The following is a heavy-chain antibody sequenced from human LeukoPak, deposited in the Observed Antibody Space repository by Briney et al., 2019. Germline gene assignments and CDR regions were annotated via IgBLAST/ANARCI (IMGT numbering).Heavy chain of an antibody. Sequence: SVKVSCKASGGIFSSYGINWVRQAPGQGLEWMGRIIPMFGATNYAQKFQGRVTVTTDESTSTAYMELSSLRSEDTAVYYCARGSYSDYIFNYWGQGTLVTVSS. V-gene: IGHV1-69*05. D-gene: IGHD4-11*01. CDR1: GGIFSSYG. J-gene: IGHJ4*02. CDR2: IIPMFGAT. CDR3: ARGSYSDYIFNY.